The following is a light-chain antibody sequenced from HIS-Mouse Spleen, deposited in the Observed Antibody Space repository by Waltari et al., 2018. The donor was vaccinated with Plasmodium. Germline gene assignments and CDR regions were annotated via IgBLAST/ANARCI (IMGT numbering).Light chain of an antibody. V-gene: IGLV3-10*01. CDR3: YSTDSSGNHRV. J-gene: IGLJ3*02. Sequence: SYELTPPPSVSVSPRQTARITCSGAALPKKYAYSYQQKSGQAPVLVIYEDSTRPSGIPERFSGSSSGTMATLTISGAQVEDEADYYCYSTDSSGNHRVFGGGTKLTVL. CDR1: ALPKKY. CDR2: EDS.